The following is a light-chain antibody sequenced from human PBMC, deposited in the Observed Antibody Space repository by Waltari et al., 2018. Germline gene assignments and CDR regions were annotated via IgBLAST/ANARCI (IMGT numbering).Light chain of an antibody. Sequence: EIVLTQSPGSLSSSPGERVTLSCRASQRGSRALAWYQQKPGQAPRLLIFGASNRATGIPDRFGGSGSETDFSLTISRLEPEDFAVYYCQHYVRLPATFGRGTKVEIK. CDR1: QRGSRA. CDR3: QHYVRLPAT. J-gene: IGKJ1*01. V-gene: IGKV3-20*01. CDR2: GAS.